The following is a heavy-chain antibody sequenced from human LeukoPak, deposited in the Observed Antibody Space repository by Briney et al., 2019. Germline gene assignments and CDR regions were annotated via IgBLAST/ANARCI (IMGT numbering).Heavy chain of an antibody. J-gene: IGHJ4*02. V-gene: IGHV4-38-2*02. CDR3: ARVRVSGSYLYYFDN. D-gene: IGHD1-26*01. CDR2: IYHSGST. CDR1: GYSISSGYY. Sequence: PSETLSLTCTVSGYSISSGYYWGWIRQPPGKGLEWIGSIYHSGSTYYNPSLKSRVTISVDTSKNQFSLKLSSVTAEDTAVYYCARVRVSGSYLYYFDNWGQGTLVTVSS.